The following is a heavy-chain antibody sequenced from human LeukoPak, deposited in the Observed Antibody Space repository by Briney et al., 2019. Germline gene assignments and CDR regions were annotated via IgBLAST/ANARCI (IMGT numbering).Heavy chain of an antibody. D-gene: IGHD3-10*01. V-gene: IGHV1-2*02. CDR3: ARDGKDIMVRGVIDYGMDV. CDR1: RYTFTRYY. CDR2: INPKSGCT. J-gene: IGHJ6*02. Sequence: GASVNVSCKASRYTFTRYYMHGVRPARGQGRAWMGWINPKSGCTNYAQKFRGRVTLTRDTSISTAYMELSRLRSDDTAVYYWARDGKDIMVRGVIDYGMDVWGQGTTVTVSS.